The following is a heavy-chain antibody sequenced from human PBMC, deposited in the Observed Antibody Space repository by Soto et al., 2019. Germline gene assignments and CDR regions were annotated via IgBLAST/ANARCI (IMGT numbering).Heavy chain of an antibody. CDR2: VNPIVSMS. CDR3: ARRIGSGYRAFDF. J-gene: IGHJ4*02. D-gene: IGHD3-10*01. Sequence: QVQLVQSGAEVKRPGSSVKVSCKASGDTFNFYSINWVRQAPGVGLEWMGRVNPIVSMSNYAQKFQGRVTMTADKATSTAYMDISSLRSEDRAIYYCARRIGSGYRAFDFWGQGALVSVSS. CDR1: GDTFNFYS. V-gene: IGHV1-69*02.